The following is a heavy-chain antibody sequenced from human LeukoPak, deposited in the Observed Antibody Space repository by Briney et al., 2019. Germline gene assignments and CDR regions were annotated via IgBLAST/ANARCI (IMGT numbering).Heavy chain of an antibody. CDR1: GGSISSCY. CDR2: IYYGGST. Sequence: PSETLSLTCTVSGGSISSCYWSWIRQPPGKGLEWIGYIYYGGSTNYNPSLKSRVTISVDTSKNQFSLKLSSVTAADTAVYYCARAVGYDYVWGSYPYYFDYWGQGTLVTVSS. CDR3: ARAVGYDYVWGSYPYYFDY. D-gene: IGHD3-16*01. V-gene: IGHV4-59*01. J-gene: IGHJ4*02.